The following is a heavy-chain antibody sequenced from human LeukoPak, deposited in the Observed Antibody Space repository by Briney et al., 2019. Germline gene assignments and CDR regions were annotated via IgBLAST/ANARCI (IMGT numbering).Heavy chain of an antibody. D-gene: IGHD3-3*01. V-gene: IGHV3-48*01. CDR2: ISSSSSTI. CDR1: GFTFSSYS. Sequence: PGGSLRLSCAASGFTFSSYSMNWVRQAPGKGLEWVSYISSSSSTIYYADSVKGRFTISRDNAKNSLYLQMNSLRPDDTAVYYCAGYDFWSGNDAFDIWGQGTMVTVSS. CDR3: AGYDFWSGNDAFDI. J-gene: IGHJ3*02.